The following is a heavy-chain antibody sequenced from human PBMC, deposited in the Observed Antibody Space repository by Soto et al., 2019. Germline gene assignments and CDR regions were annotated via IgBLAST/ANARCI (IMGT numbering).Heavy chain of an antibody. CDR1: GYRITRYV. J-gene: IGHJ5*02. CDR2: ISAYNGNT. Sequence: LVNRSRKASGYRITRYVISWVRQTTGQGLEWMGWISAYNGNTNYAQKLQGRVTMTTDTSTSTAYMELRSLRSDDTAVYYCARADYAFWSGYSVYTWFDPWGQGTLVTVSS. CDR3: ARADYAFWSGYSVYTWFDP. D-gene: IGHD3-3*01. V-gene: IGHV1-18*01.